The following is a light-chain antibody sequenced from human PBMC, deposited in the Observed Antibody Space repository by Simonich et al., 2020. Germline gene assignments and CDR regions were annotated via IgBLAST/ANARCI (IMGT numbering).Light chain of an antibody. CDR3: VLYMGSGIWV. J-gene: IGLJ3*02. V-gene: IGLV8-61*01. CDR2: STN. Sequence: QTVVTQEPSFSVSPGGPVTLTCGLSSGSFSTSYYPSWYQQTPGQAPRTLIYSTNPRSSGVPDRFSGSIRGNKAALTITGAQADDESDYYCVLYMGSGIWVFGGGTKLTVL. CDR1: SGSFSTSYY.